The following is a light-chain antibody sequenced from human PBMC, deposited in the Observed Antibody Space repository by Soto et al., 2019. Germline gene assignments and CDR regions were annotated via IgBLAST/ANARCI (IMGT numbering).Light chain of an antibody. CDR3: EQRSNWPPALT. V-gene: IGKV3-11*01. Sequence: EIVLTQSPATLSLSPGERATLSCRASQSVGTFLAWYQHKPGQAPRLLIYDASNRATGVPARFSGSGSGTDFTLTISSLEPEDFAVYYCEQRSNWPPALTFGGGTKVDIK. J-gene: IGKJ4*01. CDR2: DAS. CDR1: QSVGTF.